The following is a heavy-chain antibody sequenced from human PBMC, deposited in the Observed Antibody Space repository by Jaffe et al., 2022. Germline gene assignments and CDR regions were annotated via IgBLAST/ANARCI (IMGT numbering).Heavy chain of an antibody. CDR3: ARGLNYDILTGYYIGWKRTTLDY. J-gene: IGHJ4*02. D-gene: IGHD3-9*01. CDR2: INHSGST. V-gene: IGHV4-34*01. Sequence: QVQLQQWGAGLLKPSETLSLTCAVYGGSFSGYYWSWIRQPPGKGLEWIGEINHSGSTNYNPSLKSRVTISVDTSKNQFSLKLSSVTAADTAVYYCARGLNYDILTGYYIGWKRTTLDYWGQGTLVTVSS. CDR1: GGSFSGYY.